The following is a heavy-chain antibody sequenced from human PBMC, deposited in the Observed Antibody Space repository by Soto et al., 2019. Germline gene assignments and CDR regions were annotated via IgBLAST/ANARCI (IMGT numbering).Heavy chain of an antibody. CDR2: ISGRGGST. D-gene: IGHD3-3*01. CDR3: ERALSLDFWSGYYRPDYGMDV. V-gene: IGHV3-23*01. CDR1: GFTFSNYA. J-gene: IGHJ6*02. Sequence: GGSLRLSCAASGFTFSNYAMSWVRQAPGKGLEWVSGISGRGGSTYYADSVKGRFTISRDNSKNTLYLQMNSLRAEDTAVYYCERALSLDFWSGYYRPDYGMDVWGQGTTVTVSS.